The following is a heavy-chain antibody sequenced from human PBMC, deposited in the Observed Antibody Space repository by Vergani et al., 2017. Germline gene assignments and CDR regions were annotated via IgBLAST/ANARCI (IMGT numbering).Heavy chain of an antibody. J-gene: IGHJ3*02. CDR2: IIPIFGTA. CDR1: GGTFSSYA. D-gene: IGHD2-2*01. V-gene: IGHV1-69*01. Sequence: QVQLVQSGAEVKKPGSSVKVSCKASGGTFSSYAISWVRQAPGQGLEWMGGIIPIFGTANYAQKFQGRVTITADESTSTAYMELSSLRSEDTAVYYCARDQAIVVVPAAINAFDIWGQGTMVTVSS. CDR3: ARDQAIVVVPAAINAFDI.